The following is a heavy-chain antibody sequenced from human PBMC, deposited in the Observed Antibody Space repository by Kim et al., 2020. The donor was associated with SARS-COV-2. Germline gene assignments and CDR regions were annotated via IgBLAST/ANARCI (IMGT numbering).Heavy chain of an antibody. CDR3: AREGCSSTSGCAGYYYGMDV. Sequence: GGSLRLSCAASGFTFSSYDMHWVRQAPGKGLEWVSYISSSGSTIYYADSVKGRFTISRDNAKNSLYLQMNSLRAEDTAVYYCAREGCSSTSGCAGYYYGMDVWGQGTTVTVSS. CDR2: ISSSGSTI. V-gene: IGHV3-48*03. D-gene: IGHD2-2*01. CDR1: GFTFSSYD. J-gene: IGHJ6*02.